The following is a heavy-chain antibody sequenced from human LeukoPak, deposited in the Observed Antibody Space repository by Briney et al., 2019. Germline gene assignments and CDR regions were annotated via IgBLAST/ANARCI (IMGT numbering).Heavy chain of an antibody. Sequence: SGPTLVNPTQTLTLTCTVSGFSLSTSGVGVGWIRQPPEMALEWLALIYWDDDKRYSPSLKSRLTITKDTSNNQVVLTMTNMDPVDTATYYCAHRLRDSGNQCYFDYWGQGTLVTVSS. CDR3: AHRLRDSGNQCYFDY. J-gene: IGHJ4*02. D-gene: IGHD3-10*01. CDR2: IYWDDDK. V-gene: IGHV2-5*02. CDR1: GFSLSTSGVG.